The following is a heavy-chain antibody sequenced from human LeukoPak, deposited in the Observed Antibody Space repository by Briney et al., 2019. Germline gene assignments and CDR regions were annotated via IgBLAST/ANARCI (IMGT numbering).Heavy chain of an antibody. CDR3: ARGPRLQRITIFGVVNYYYMDV. D-gene: IGHD3-3*01. CDR2: IIPIFGTA. CDR1: GGTFSSYA. J-gene: IGHJ6*03. V-gene: IGHV1-69*05. Sequence: GASVKVSCKASGGTFSSYAISWVRQAPGQGLEWMGGIIPIFGTANYAQKFQGRVTITTDESTSTAYMELSSLRSEDTVVYYCARGPRLQRITIFGVVNYYYMDVWGKGTTVTVSS.